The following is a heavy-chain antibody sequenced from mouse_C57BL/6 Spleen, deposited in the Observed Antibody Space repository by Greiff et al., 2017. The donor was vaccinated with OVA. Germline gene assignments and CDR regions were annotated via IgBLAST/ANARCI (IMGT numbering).Heavy chain of an antibody. CDR3: ARNYGSSPFAY. V-gene: IGHV1-55*01. D-gene: IGHD1-1*01. Sequence: QVQLQQSGAELVKPGASVKMSCKASGYTFTSYWITWVKQRPGQGLEWIGDIYPGSGSTNYNEKFKSKATLTVDTSSSTAYMQLGSLTSEDSAVYYCARNYGSSPFAYWGKGTLVTVSA. J-gene: IGHJ3*01. CDR1: GYTFTSYW. CDR2: IYPGSGST.